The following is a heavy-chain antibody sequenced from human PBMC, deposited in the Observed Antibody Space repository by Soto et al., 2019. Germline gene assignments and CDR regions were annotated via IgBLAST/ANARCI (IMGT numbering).Heavy chain of an antibody. CDR2: ISYDGSNK. Sequence: GGSLRLSCAASGFTFSSYGMHWVRQAPGKGLEWVAVISYDGSNKYYADSVKGRFTISRDNSKNTRYLQMNSLRAEDTAVYYCAKDRDYDFWSGYLNSYYYGMDVWGQGTTVTVSS. CDR3: AKDRDYDFWSGYLNSYYYGMDV. D-gene: IGHD3-3*01. J-gene: IGHJ6*02. V-gene: IGHV3-30*18. CDR1: GFTFSSYG.